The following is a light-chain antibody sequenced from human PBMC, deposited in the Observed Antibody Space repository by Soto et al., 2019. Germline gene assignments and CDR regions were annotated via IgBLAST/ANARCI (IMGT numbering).Light chain of an antibody. Sequence: AIRMTQSSSSFSASTGDRVTTTCRAGQGISSYLAWYQQKPGKAPKLLLYEASTLQSGVPSRFSGSGSGTDFTLSISCLQSEDFATYSCQQYYSYPVTFGQGTKVEIK. CDR1: QGISSY. CDR2: EAS. J-gene: IGKJ1*01. V-gene: IGKV1-8*01. CDR3: QQYYSYPVT.